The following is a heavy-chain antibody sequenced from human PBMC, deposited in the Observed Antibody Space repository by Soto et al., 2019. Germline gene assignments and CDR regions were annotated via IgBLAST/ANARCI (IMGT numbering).Heavy chain of an antibody. Sequence: QLQLQESGPGLVKPSETLSLTCTVSGGSISSSSYYWGWIRQPPGKGLEWIGSIYYSGSTYYNPSLKSRVTISVDTSKNQCSLKLSSVTAADTAGYYCARRKSPGLPDYWGQGTLVTVSS. J-gene: IGHJ4*02. CDR2: IYYSGST. CDR1: GGSISSSSYY. CDR3: ARRKSPGLPDY. V-gene: IGHV4-39*01.